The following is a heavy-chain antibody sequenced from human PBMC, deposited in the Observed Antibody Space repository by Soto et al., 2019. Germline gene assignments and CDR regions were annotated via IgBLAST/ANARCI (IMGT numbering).Heavy chain of an antibody. D-gene: IGHD3-3*01. CDR2: ISYDGSNK. Sequence: ESGGGVVQPGRSLRLSCAASGFTFSSYAMHWVRQAPGKGLEWVAVISYDGSNKYYADSVKGRFTISRDNSKNTLYLQMNSLGAEDTAVYYCARGVRFLEWLVSSSSFDYWGQGTLVTVSS. V-gene: IGHV3-30-3*01. CDR1: GFTFSSYA. CDR3: ARGVRFLEWLVSSSSFDY. J-gene: IGHJ4*02.